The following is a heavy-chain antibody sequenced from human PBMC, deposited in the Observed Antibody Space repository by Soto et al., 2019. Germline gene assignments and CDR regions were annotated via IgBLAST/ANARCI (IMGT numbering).Heavy chain of an antibody. CDR3: ARDRPVLRFLGGLSPRGWFDP. V-gene: IGHV1-18*04. CDR1: GYTFTSYG. Sequence: QVQLVQSGAEVKKPGASVKVSCKASGYTFTSYGISGLRQAPGQGLEWMGGISAYNGNTNYAQKLQGRVTMPADTSRSTAYMELRSLSSDDTDVYYCARDRPVLRFLGGLSPRGWFDPWVQGTRVTVSS. D-gene: IGHD3-3*01. J-gene: IGHJ5*02. CDR2: ISAYNGNT.